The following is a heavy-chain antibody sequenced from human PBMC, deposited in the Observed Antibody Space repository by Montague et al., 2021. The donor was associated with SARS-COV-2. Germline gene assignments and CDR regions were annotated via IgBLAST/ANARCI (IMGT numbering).Heavy chain of an antibody. D-gene: IGHD3-10*01. CDR2: VNPGGRT. Sequence: SETLSLTCAVSGGSISGYYWTWIRQPPGKGLEWIGDVNPGGRTNYNPSLKSRVTISAETSKNQFSLRVNSVTAADTAVYFCARGIRGVIILYDYYVMDVWGQGTPVSVSS. V-gene: IGHV4-34*01. CDR3: ARGIRGVIILYDYYVMDV. CDR1: GGSISGYY. J-gene: IGHJ6*02.